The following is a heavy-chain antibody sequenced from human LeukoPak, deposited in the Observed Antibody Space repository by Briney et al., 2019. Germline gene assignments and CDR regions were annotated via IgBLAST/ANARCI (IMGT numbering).Heavy chain of an antibody. D-gene: IGHD3-9*01. CDR2: IYHSEST. CDR3: ARTKHYDILTGLDAFDI. V-gene: IGHV4-38-2*01. Sequence: SETLSLTCAVSGYSISSGYYWGGIRQPRGKGLEWIGSIYHSESTYYNPSLKSRVTISVDTSKNQFSLKLSSVTAADTAVYYCARTKHYDILTGLDAFDIWGQGTMVTVSS. CDR1: GYSISSGYY. J-gene: IGHJ3*02.